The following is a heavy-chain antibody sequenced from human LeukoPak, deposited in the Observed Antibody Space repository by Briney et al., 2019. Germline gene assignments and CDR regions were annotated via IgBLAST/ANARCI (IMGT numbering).Heavy chain of an antibody. V-gene: IGHV4-39*07. J-gene: IGHJ6*03. CDR1: GGSISSSSYY. D-gene: IGHD3-10*01. Sequence: SETLSLTCTVSGGSISSSSYYWGWIRQPPGKGLEWIGSIYYSGSTYYNPSLKSRVTMSVDTSKNQFSLKVSSVTAADTAVYYCARDRYYYGSGSYPYMDVWGKGTTVTISS. CDR2: IYYSGST. CDR3: ARDRYYYGSGSYPYMDV.